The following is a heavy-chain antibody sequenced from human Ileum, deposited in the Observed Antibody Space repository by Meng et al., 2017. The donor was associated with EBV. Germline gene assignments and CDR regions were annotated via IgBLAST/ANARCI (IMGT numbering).Heavy chain of an antibody. CDR1: GGSISRSDW. Sequence: QERRQEAVPVLCKPSGTLSLSCAVSGGSISRSDWWSWVRQPPGKGLEWIGETSHSGSTNYSPSLKSRVTISLDKSKNQLSLKLNSVTAADTAVYYCASSDYYRSDYWGQGTLVTVSS. J-gene: IGHJ4*02. D-gene: IGHD3-22*01. CDR3: ASSDYYRSDY. V-gene: IGHV4-4*02. CDR2: TSHSGST.